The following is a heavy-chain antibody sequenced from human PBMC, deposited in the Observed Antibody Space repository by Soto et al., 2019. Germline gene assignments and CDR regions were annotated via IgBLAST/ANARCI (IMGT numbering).Heavy chain of an antibody. D-gene: IGHD3-3*01. J-gene: IGHJ5*02. CDR3: AGGGITIFGVVIPSLPYNWFDP. CDR1: GYSISSGYY. CDR2: IYHSGST. V-gene: IGHV4-38-2*02. Sequence: SETLSLTCTVSGYSISSGYYWGWIRQPPGKGLEWIGSIYHSGSTYYNPSLKSRVTISVDTSKNQFSLKLSSVTAADTAVYYCAGGGITIFGVVIPSLPYNWFDPWGQGTLVTVSS.